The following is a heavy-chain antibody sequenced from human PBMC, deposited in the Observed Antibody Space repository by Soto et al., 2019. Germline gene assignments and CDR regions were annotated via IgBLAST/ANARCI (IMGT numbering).Heavy chain of an antibody. D-gene: IGHD3-22*01. CDR2: IYYSGST. V-gene: IGHV4-39*01. Sequence: PSETLSLTCTVSGGYISSSSYYWGWIRQPPGKGLEWIGSIYYSGSTYYNPSLKSRVTISVDTSKNQFSLKLSSVTAADTAVYYCARTQYYYDSSGYTAAYYFDYWGQGTLVTVSS. CDR3: ARTQYYYDSSGYTAAYYFDY. J-gene: IGHJ4*02. CDR1: GGYISSSSYY.